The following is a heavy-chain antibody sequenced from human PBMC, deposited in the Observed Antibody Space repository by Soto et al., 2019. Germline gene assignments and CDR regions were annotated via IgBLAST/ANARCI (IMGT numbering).Heavy chain of an antibody. CDR2: IYYSGST. CDR3: ARRGYCSGGSCYRVFDY. V-gene: IGHV4-39*01. J-gene: IGHJ4*02. CDR1: GGSISSSSYY. D-gene: IGHD2-15*01. Sequence: SETLSLTCTVSGGSISSSSYYWGWIRQPPGKGLEWIGSIYYSGSTYYNPSLKSRVTISVDTSKNQFSLKLSSVTAADTAVYYCARRGYCSGGSCYRVFDYWGQGTLVTVSS.